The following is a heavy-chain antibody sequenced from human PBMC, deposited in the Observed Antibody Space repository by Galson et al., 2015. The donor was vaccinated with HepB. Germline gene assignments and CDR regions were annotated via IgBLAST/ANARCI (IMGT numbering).Heavy chain of an antibody. CDR1: GFTFSHYW. V-gene: IGHV3-74*01. CDR2: INRDGRST. CDR3: ARYNWNADHFDY. J-gene: IGHJ4*02. Sequence: SLRLSCAASGFTFSHYWMHWVRQAPEKGLVWVSRINRDGRSTSYADSVKGRFTISRDNAKNTLYLQMNSLRAEDTALYYCARYNWNADHFDYWCQGTLVTVSA. D-gene: IGHD1-20*01.